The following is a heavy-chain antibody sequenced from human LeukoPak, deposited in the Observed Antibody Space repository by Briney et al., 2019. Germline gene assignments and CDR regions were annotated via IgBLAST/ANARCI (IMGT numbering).Heavy chain of an antibody. CDR3: AKGQELHDGVFDS. D-gene: IGHD1-7*01. J-gene: IGHJ4*02. CDR1: GFTFTSIA. Sequence: PGGSLRLSCAASGFTFTSIAMTWVRQAPGKGLEWFLTIRGTGDSTHYADSVKGRFIISTDKSKNMVDLQRKGLGAEGTAIYYCAKGQELHDGVFDSRGQGTLVTVSS. CDR2: IRGTGDST. V-gene: IGHV3-23*01.